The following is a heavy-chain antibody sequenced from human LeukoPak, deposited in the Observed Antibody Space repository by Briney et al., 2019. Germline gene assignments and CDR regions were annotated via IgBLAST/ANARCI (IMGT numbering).Heavy chain of an antibody. Sequence: AGGSLRLSCAASGFTFSSYWMHWVRQAPGKGLVWVSRINSDGSSTSYADSVKGRFTISRDNSKNTLYLQMNSLRAEDTAVYYCARGRLGYYFDYWGQGTLVTVSS. J-gene: IGHJ4*02. CDR2: INSDGSST. D-gene: IGHD7-27*01. CDR3: ARGRLGYYFDY. V-gene: IGHV3-74*01. CDR1: GFTFSSYW.